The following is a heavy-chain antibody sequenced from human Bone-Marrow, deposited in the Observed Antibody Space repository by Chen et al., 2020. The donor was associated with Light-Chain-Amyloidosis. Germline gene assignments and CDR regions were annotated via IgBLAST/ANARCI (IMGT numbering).Heavy chain of an antibody. D-gene: IGHD6-19*01. J-gene: IGHJ4*02. Sequence: QVQLVESGGGVVQPGRSLRLSCAASGFTFSSYGMHWVRQAPGKGLEWVAVISYDGSNKYYADSVKCRFTISRDDSKNTLYLQMNSLRAEDTAVYYCAKEQGLSVPYWGQGTLVTVSS. CDR2: ISYDGSNK. V-gene: IGHV3-30*18. CDR3: AKEQGLSVPY. CDR1: GFTFSSYG.